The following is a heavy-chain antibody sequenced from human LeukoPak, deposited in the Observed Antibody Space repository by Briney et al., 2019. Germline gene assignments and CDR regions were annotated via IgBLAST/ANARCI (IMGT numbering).Heavy chain of an antibody. D-gene: IGHD5-18*01. CDR1: GGSFSGYY. J-gene: IGHJ4*02. Sequence: PSETLSLTCAVYGGSFSGYYWSWLRQPPGKGLEWLGEINHSGSTNYNPSLKSRVTIKVDTSKNQFSLKLSSVTAADTAVYYCARGASWIQLMLLFDYWGQGTLVTVSS. CDR3: ARGASWIQLMLLFDY. CDR2: INHSGST. V-gene: IGHV4-34*01.